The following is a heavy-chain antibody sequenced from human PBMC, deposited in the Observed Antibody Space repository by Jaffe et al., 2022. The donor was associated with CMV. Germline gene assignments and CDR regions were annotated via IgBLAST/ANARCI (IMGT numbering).Heavy chain of an antibody. CDR1: GGSISSSSYY. D-gene: IGHD3-10*01. J-gene: IGHJ6*03. CDR2: IYYSGST. V-gene: IGHV4-39*01. CDR3: ANSMVRGNPGGSYYYYYMDV. Sequence: QLQLQESGPGLVKPSETLSLTCTVSGGSISSSSYYWGWIRQPPGKGLEWIGSIYYSGSTYYNPSLKSRVTISVDTSKNQFSLKLSSVTAADTAVYYCANSMVRGNPGGSYYYYYMDVWGKGTTVTVSS.